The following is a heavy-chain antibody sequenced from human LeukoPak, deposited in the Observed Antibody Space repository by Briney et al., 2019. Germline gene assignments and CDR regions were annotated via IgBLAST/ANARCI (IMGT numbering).Heavy chain of an antibody. CDR1: GFTFSSYA. D-gene: IGHD1-7*01. CDR3: AGSKTLELGDFDY. CDR2: ISGSGGST. Sequence: GGSLRLSCVGSGFTFSSYAMSWVRQAPGKGLEWVSAISGSGGSTYYADSVKGRFTISRDNSKNTLYLQMNSLRAEDTAVYYCAGSKTLELGDFDYWGQGTLVTVSS. V-gene: IGHV3-23*01. J-gene: IGHJ4*02.